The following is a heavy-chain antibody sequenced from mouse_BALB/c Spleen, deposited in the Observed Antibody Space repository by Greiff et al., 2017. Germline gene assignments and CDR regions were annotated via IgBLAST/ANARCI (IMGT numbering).Heavy chain of an antibody. CDR1: GFNIKDTY. V-gene: IGHV14-3*02. Sequence: DVKLQESGAELVKPGASVKLSCTASGFNIKDTYMHWVKQRPEQGLEWIGRIDPANGNTKYDPKFQGKATITADTSSNTAYLQLSSLTSEDTAVYYCARITTPYYAMDYWGQGTSVTVSS. D-gene: IGHD1-1*01. CDR3: ARITTPYYAMDY. J-gene: IGHJ4*01. CDR2: IDPANGNT.